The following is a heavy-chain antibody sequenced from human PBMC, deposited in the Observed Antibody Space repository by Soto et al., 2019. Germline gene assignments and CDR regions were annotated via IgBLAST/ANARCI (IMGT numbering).Heavy chain of an antibody. CDR1: GFTFSSYA. V-gene: IGHV3-23*01. J-gene: IGHJ4*02. Sequence: PGGSLRLSCAASGFTFSSYAMSWVRQAPGKGLEWVSSISGSGGSTYYADSVKGRFIISRDNSKSTLYLQMNSLRAEDKAVYYCATGTFNFDSWGQGTLVTVSS. CDR3: ATGTFNFDS. CDR2: ISGSGGST.